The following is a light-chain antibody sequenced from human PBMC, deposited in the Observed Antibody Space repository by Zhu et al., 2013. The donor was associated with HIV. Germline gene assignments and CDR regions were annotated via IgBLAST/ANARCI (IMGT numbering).Light chain of an antibody. J-gene: IGKJ4*01. CDR1: QSVHSNF. CDR2: GAS. V-gene: IGKV3-20*01. CDR3: QQYNSWLT. Sequence: DIVLTQSPGTLSLSPGERATLSCRASQSVHSNFLAWYQQKPGQAPRLLIDGASSRATGIPDRFSGSGSGTDFSLSISRLEPEDFAVYYCQQYNSWLTFGGGTKIEIK.